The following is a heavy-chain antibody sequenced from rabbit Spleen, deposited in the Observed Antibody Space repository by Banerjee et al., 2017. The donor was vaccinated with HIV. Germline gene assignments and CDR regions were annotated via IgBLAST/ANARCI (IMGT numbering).Heavy chain of an antibody. CDR1: GFSFSAGYY. V-gene: IGHV1S40*01. J-gene: IGHJ6*01. CDR2: IHGGSKDNI. Sequence: QPLEESGGDLVKPGASLTLTCTASGFSFSAGYYMCWVRQAPGKGLEWIACIHGGSKDNIYYASWAKGRFTISKTSSTTVTLQMTSLTVADTATYFCARFYAGYGDFGYAAMWGPGTLVTVS. D-gene: IGHD7-1*01. CDR3: ARFYAGYGDFGYAAM.